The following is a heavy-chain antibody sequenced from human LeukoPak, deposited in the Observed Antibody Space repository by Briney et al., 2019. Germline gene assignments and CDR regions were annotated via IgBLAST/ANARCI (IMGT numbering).Heavy chain of an antibody. J-gene: IGHJ6*03. D-gene: IGHD2-15*01. V-gene: IGHV1-2*02. CDR2: INPNSGGT. Sequence: ASVKVSCKASGYTFTGYYMHWVRQAPGQGLEWMGWINPNSGGTNYAQKFQGRVTITADKSTSTAYMELSSLRSEDTAVYYCAGGYCSGGSCYPGYYYYYYMDVWGKGTTVTVSS. CDR3: AGGYCSGGSCYPGYYYYYYMDV. CDR1: GYTFTGYY.